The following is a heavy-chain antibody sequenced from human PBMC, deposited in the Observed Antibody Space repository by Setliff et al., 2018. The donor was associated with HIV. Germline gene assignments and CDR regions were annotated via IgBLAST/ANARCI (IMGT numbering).Heavy chain of an antibody. V-gene: IGHV4-39*01. D-gene: IGHD6-19*01. Sequence: SETLSLTCSVSGGPITSNTYFWDWIRQAPGKGLGWIGSIYHSGNTYYNPSLKSRVSISADTSKRQFSLKLTSVTAGDSALYYCARRRGQKATGWYYFDFWGQGALVTVSS. CDR1: GGPITSNTYF. CDR2: IYHSGNT. J-gene: IGHJ4*02. CDR3: ARRRGQKATGWYYFDF.